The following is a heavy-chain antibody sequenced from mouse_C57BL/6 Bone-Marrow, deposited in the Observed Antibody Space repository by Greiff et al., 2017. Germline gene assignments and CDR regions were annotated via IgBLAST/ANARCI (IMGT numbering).Heavy chain of an antibody. V-gene: IGHV1-22*01. CDR3: AFITTAPFDY. Sequence: SGPELVKPGASVKMSCKASGYTFTDYNMHWVKQSHGKSLEWIGYINPNNGGTSYNQKFKGKATLTVNKSSSTAYMELRSLTSEDSAVYYCAFITTAPFDYWGQGTTLTVSS. D-gene: IGHD1-1*01. CDR2: INPNNGGT. CDR1: GYTFTDYN. J-gene: IGHJ2*01.